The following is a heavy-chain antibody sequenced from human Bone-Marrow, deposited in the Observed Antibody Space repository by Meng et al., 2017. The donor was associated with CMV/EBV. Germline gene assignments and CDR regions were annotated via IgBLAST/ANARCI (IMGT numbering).Heavy chain of an antibody. J-gene: IGHJ4*02. V-gene: IGHV3-7*01. CDR2: IKQDGSEK. CDR1: GFTFSSYW. Sequence: GESLKISCAASGFTFSSYWMSWVRQAPGKGLEWVANIKQDGSEKYYVDSVKGRFTISRDNAKNSLYLQMNSLRAEDTAVYYCARDAVLLWFGESPLDYWGQGTLVTFSS. D-gene: IGHD3-10*01. CDR3: ARDAVLLWFGESPLDY.